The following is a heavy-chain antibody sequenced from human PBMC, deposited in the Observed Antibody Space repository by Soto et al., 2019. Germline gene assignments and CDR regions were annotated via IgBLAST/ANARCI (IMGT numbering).Heavy chain of an antibody. CDR3: ARPKGAAYSAFDV. D-gene: IGHD2-21*01. CDR1: GFTVSNHW. J-gene: IGHJ3*01. Sequence: EVQLVESGGALVQPGGSLTLSCAASGFTVSNHWMHWVRQAPGRGLESISRIKTDGTYTDYADSVKGRFTISRDNAKNMLYLQMDSLRPEDTAVYYCARPKGAAYSAFDVWGQGTVVTVSS. V-gene: IGHV3-74*01. CDR2: IKTDGTYT.